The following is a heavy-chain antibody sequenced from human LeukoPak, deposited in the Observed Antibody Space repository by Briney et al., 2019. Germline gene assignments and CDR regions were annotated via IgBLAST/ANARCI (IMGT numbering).Heavy chain of an antibody. V-gene: IGHV3-23*01. CDR3: AKDGTPGEY. CDR2: ISGSGGST. CDR1: GFAFSGSG. D-gene: IGHD2-15*01. J-gene: IGHJ4*02. Sequence: GGSLRLSCAASGFAFSGSGMSWVRQAPNMGLEWVSAISGSGGSTYYADSVKGRFTISRDNSRNTLYLQISGLRADDTAVYYCAKDGTPGEYWGQGTRVTVSS.